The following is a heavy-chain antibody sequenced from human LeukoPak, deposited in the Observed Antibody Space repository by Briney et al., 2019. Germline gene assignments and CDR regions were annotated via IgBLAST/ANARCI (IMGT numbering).Heavy chain of an antibody. D-gene: IGHD2-21*02. J-gene: IGHJ4*02. Sequence: GASVKVSCKASGFTFTGYYIHWVRQAPGQGLEWMGYINPHSGGTSSPQKFQGRLTMTRDTSISAAYMELSSLISDDTAMYYCVRESNELLSKNFYYWGQGTLVTVPS. CDR2: INPHSGGT. CDR1: GFTFTGYY. CDR3: VRESNELLSKNFYY. V-gene: IGHV1-2*02.